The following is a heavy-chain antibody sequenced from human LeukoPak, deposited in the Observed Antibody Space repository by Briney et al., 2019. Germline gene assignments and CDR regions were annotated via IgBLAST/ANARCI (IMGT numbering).Heavy chain of an antibody. D-gene: IGHD2-2*01. V-gene: IGHV1-18*01. CDR3: ARDGELQYCSSTSCQGGWFDP. CDR1: GGTFSSYA. CDR2: ISAYNGNT. Sequence: ASVKVSCKASGGTFSSYAISWVRQAPGQGLEWMGWISAYNGNTNYAQKLQGRATMTTDTSTSTAYMELRSLRSDDTAVYYCARDGELQYCSSTSCQGGWFDPWGQGTLVTVSS. J-gene: IGHJ5*02.